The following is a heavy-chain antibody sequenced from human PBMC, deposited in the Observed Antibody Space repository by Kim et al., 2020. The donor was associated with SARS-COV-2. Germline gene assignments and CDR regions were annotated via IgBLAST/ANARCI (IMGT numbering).Heavy chain of an antibody. V-gene: IGHV3-33*01. Sequence: GGSLRLSCAASGFTFSSYGMHWVRQAPDKGLEWVAVIWYDGSNKYYADSVKGRFTISRDNSKNTLYLQMNSLRAEDTAVYYCARGKIAARPPYYYGMDVWGQGTTVTVSS. J-gene: IGHJ6*02. CDR1: GFTFSSYG. CDR3: ARGKIAARPPYYYGMDV. CDR2: IWYDGSNK. D-gene: IGHD6-6*01.